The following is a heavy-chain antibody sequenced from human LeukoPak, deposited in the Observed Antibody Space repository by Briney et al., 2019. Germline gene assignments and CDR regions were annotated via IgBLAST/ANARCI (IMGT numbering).Heavy chain of an antibody. V-gene: IGHV3-11*06. J-gene: IGHJ4*02. CDR3: ARDVSGHYGSGSYHDY. CDR1: GFTFSDYY. D-gene: IGHD3-10*01. CDR2: ISSSSSYT. Sequence: PGGSLRLSCAASGFTFSDYYMSWIRQAPGKGLEWVSYISSSSSYTNYADTVKGRFTISRDNAKNSLYLQMNSLRAEDTAVYYCARDVSGHYGSGSYHDYWGQGTLVTVSS.